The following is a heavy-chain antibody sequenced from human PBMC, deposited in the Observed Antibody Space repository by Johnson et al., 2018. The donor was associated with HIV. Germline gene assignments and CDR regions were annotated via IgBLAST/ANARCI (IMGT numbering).Heavy chain of an antibody. Sequence: VQLVESGGGVVQPGRSLRLSCAASGFTFSSYAMHWVRQAPGKGLEWVAVISYDGSNKYYADSVKGRFTISRDNSKNTLYVQMNSLRAEDTAVYFCARDGPGDGNAMGGSGAFDIWGQGTMVTVSS. CDR3: ARDGPGDGNAMGGSGAFDI. V-gene: IGHV3-30-3*01. CDR1: GFTFSSYA. CDR2: ISYDGSNK. J-gene: IGHJ3*02. D-gene: IGHD5-24*01.